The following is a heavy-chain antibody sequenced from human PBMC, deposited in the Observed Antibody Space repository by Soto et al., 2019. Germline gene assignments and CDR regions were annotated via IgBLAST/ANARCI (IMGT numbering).Heavy chain of an antibody. Sequence: SETLSLTCTVSGGSIRSSTYYWGWIRQPPGKGLEWIGSIYYSGSTHNTPSLKSRVTMSVDTYTNQFSLKLISVSAADTAVYYCARGVLHWGQGTLVTVSS. V-gene: IGHV4-39*07. CDR2: IYYSGST. J-gene: IGHJ4*01. CDR1: GGSIRSSTYY. CDR3: ARGVLH.